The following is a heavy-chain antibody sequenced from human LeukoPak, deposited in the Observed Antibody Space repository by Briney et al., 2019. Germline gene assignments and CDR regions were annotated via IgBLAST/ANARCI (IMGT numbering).Heavy chain of an antibody. CDR2: IYHSGST. D-gene: IGHD6-13*01. Sequence: SETLSLTCAVSGGSISSGGYSWSWIRQPPGKGLEWIGYIYHSGSTYYNPSLKSRVTISVDRSKNQFSLKLSSVTAADTAVYYCARDNVGGYSSSWYWFDPWGQGTLVTVSS. CDR3: ARDNVGGYSSSWYWFDP. CDR1: GGSISSGGYS. V-gene: IGHV4-30-2*01. J-gene: IGHJ5*02.